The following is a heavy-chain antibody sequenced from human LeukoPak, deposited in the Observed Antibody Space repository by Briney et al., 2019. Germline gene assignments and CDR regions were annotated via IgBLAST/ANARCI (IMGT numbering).Heavy chain of an antibody. D-gene: IGHD3-10*01. CDR1: GGTFSSYA. Sequence: ASVKVSCKASGGTFSSYAISWVRQAPGQGLEWMGGITPIFGTANHAQKFQGRVTITADESTSTAYMELSSLRSEDTAVYYCARDLYYGSGRPINWFDPWGQGTLVTVSS. V-gene: IGHV1-69*01. CDR2: ITPIFGTA. CDR3: ARDLYYGSGRPINWFDP. J-gene: IGHJ5*02.